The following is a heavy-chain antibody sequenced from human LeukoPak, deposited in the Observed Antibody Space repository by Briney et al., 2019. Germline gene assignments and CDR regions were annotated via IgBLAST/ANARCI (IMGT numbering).Heavy chain of an antibody. CDR3: ARGRAYMDV. CDR2: ISASGKTI. V-gene: IGHV3-23*01. CDR1: GFDFDDYA. D-gene: IGHD3-10*01. J-gene: IGHJ6*03. Sequence: GGSLRLSCAGSGFDFDDYAMSWVRQAPGKGLEWVSGISASGKTIYYGDSVKGRVTISRDNSQSMLYLQMNSLRAEDTAVYYTARGRAYMDVWGKGTTVTVSS.